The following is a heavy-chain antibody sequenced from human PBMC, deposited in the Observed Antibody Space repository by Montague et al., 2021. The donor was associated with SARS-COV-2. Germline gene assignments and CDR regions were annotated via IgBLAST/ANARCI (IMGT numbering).Heavy chain of an antibody. CDR3: ARRGDYGGPRFDY. V-gene: IGHV4-39*01. D-gene: IGHD4-23*01. Sequence: SETLSLTCTVSGSCVSGRGYYWSWIRQPPGKRLEWIGCIYYSGSTHYNPSLKSRVTISVDTSKSQFSLKLSSVTAADTAVYYCARRGDYGGPRFDYWGQGTLVSVSS. J-gene: IGHJ4*02. CDR2: IYYSGST. CDR1: GSCVSGRGYY.